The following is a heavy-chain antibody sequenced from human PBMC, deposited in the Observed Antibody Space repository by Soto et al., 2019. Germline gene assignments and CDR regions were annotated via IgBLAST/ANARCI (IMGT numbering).Heavy chain of an antibody. V-gene: IGHV3-23*01. J-gene: IGHJ4*01. CDR2: ISGSGGSSR. Sequence: GWSLRLSCAASGFTFSSYAMSWVRQAPGKGLEWVSAISGSGGSSRTYADSVKGRFTITRDNSKNTLYLQMNSLRDEDMAVYYCARDGYADYWGHGTLVTVSS. CDR3: ARDGYADY. CDR1: GFTFSSYA. D-gene: IGHD5-12*01.